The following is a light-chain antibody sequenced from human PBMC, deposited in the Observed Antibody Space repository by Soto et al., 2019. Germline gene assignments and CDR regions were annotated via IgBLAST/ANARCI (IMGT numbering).Light chain of an antibody. CDR2: DVS. CDR1: SSDVGSYNS. Sequence: QSVLAQPASVSGSPGQSITISCTGTSSDVGSYNSVSWYQQYPGKAPTLMIHDVSNQPSGVSNRFSGSKSGNTASLTISGLQAEDEADYYCSSFTSSSSYVFGSGTKLTVL. J-gene: IGLJ1*01. CDR3: SSFTSSSSYV. V-gene: IGLV2-14*03.